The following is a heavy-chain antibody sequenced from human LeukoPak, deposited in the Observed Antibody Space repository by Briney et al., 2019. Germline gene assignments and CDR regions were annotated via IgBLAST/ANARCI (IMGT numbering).Heavy chain of an antibody. CDR3: AKMGYDSSGYYTYFDY. CDR2: IYPGDSDT. CDR1: GYSFTSYW. J-gene: IGHJ4*02. D-gene: IGHD3-22*01. Sequence: RGESLKISCKGSGYSFTSYWIGWVRQMPGKGLEWMGIIYPGDSDTRYSPSFQGQVTISADKSISTAYLQWSSLEASDTAMYYCAKMGYDSSGYYTYFDYWGQGTLVTVSS. V-gene: IGHV5-51*01.